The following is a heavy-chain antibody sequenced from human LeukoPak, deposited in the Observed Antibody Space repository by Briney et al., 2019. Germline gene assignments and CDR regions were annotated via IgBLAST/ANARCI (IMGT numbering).Heavy chain of an antibody. CDR2: ISGSGGST. D-gene: IGHD3-22*01. V-gene: IGHV3-23*01. Sequence: GGSLRLSCAASGFTFSSYAMSWVRQAPGKGLEWVSAISGSGGSTYYADSVKGRFTISRDNSKNTLYLQMNSLRAEDTAVYYCAKDGALAKYYYDSSGSRYFDLWGRGTLVTVSS. CDR1: GFTFSSYA. CDR3: AKDGALAKYYYDSSGSRYFDL. J-gene: IGHJ2*01.